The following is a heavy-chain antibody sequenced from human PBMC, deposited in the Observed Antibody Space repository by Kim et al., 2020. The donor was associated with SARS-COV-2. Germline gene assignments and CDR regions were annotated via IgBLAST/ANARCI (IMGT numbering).Heavy chain of an antibody. D-gene: IGHD5-12*01. CDR1: GYTFTSYY. Sequence: ASVKVSCKASGYTFTSYYMHWVRQAPGQGLEWMGIINPSGGSTSYAQKFQGRVTMTRDTSTSTVYMELSSLRSEDTAVYYCARDLRGLGRDGYKIFDYWGQGTLVTVSS. CDR3: ARDLRGLGRDGYKIFDY. J-gene: IGHJ4*02. CDR2: INPSGGST. V-gene: IGHV1-46*01.